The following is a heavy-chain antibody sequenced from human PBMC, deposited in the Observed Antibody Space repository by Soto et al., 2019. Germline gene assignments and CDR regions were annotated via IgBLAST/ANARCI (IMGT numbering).Heavy chain of an antibody. Sequence: PGGSLRLSCAASGFTFSPYTMNWVRQAPGKGLEWISSISSGSSYIYYAGSVKGRFTISRDNAKNSLFLQMNSLRADDTAVYYCARDILSGGAYPDSWGQGTKVTVS. J-gene: IGHJ5*01. CDR3: ARDILSGGAYPDS. V-gene: IGHV3-21*01. CDR2: ISSGSSYI. CDR1: GFTFSPYT. D-gene: IGHD3-10*01.